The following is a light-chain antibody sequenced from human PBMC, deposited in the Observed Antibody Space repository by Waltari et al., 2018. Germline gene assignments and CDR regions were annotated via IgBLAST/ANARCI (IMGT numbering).Light chain of an antibody. CDR1: SSDVGGYNY. Sequence: QSALTQPRSVYGSPGQSVTISCTGTSSDVGGYNYVSWYQQHPGKAPKLMIYDVSKRPSGVPDRFSGSKSVNTASLTISGLQAEDEADYYCCSYAGSYVVFGVGTKLTVL. J-gene: IGLJ2*01. CDR2: DVS. CDR3: CSYAGSYVV. V-gene: IGLV2-11*01.